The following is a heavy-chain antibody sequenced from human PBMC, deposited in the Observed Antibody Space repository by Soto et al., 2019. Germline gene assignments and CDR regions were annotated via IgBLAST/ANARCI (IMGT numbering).Heavy chain of an antibody. CDR3: AKAGEVFGLVIFAYLDS. V-gene: IGHV3-30*18. J-gene: IGHJ4*02. D-gene: IGHD2-21*01. Sequence: QVQLVESGGGVVQPGMSLSLSCADSGFTFSEYDMHWVRQAPGKGLEWVALISYLGTKTDYADSVKGRFTISRDNFKNTVALQMNSLRSEDTAVYFCAKAGEVFGLVIFAYLDSWGQGSLVTVSA. CDR1: GFTFSEYD. CDR2: ISYLGTKT.